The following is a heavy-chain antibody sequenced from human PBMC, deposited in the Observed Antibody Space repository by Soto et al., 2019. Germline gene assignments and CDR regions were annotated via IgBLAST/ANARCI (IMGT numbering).Heavy chain of an antibody. Sequence: SETLCLTFTVCGCSISNYYWSWIRQPAGKGLEWILRIYTSGNTNYNPSLKGRVTMSVDMSKKQFSLKLSSVAAADTAVYYCARDDTGDNRRGGQXWRQVTRVTVS. CDR2: IYTSGNT. D-gene: IGHD4-17*01. V-gene: IGHV4-4*07. CDR3: ARDDTGDNRRGGQX. CDR1: GCSISNYY. J-gene: IGHJ4*02.